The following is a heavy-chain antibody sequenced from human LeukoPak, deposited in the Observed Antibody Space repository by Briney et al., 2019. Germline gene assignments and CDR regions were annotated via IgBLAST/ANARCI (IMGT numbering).Heavy chain of an antibody. CDR2: IIPIFGTA. J-gene: IGHJ5*02. CDR3: ARVTPAHYDILTGSPIPWFAP. V-gene: IGHV1-69*13. CDR1: GGTFSSYA. Sequence: ASVKVSCKASGGTFSSYAISWVRQAPGQGLEWMGGIIPIFGTANYAQKFQGRVTITADESTSTAYMELSSLRSEDTAVYYCARVTPAHYDILTGSPIPWFAPWGQGTLVTVSS. D-gene: IGHD3-9*01.